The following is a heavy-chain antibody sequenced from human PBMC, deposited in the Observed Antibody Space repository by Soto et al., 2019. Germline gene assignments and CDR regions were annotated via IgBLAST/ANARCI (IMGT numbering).Heavy chain of an antibody. CDR2: ISWNSGTM. CDR3: AKGFCSSTRCLTYSYMDV. J-gene: IGHJ6*03. V-gene: IGHV3-9*01. D-gene: IGHD2-2*01. CDR1: GFSFDEYA. Sequence: EVQLVESGGCLVQPGRSLRLSCAASGFSFDEYAMHWVRQAPGKGLEWVSGISWNSGTMGYGDSVKGRFTISRDNAKNSLYLQMNRLRAEDTALYYCAKGFCSSTRCLTYSYMDVWGKGTTVTVSS.